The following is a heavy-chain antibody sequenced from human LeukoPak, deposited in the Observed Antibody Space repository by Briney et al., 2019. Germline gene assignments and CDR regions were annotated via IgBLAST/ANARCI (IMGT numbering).Heavy chain of an antibody. Sequence: GGSLRLSCAASGFTVSSNYMSWVRQAPGKGLEWVSVISGSGGSTYYADSVKGRFTISRGNSKNTLYLQINSLRAEDTAVYYCAKATDIAVARYYFDYWGQGTLVTVSS. D-gene: IGHD6-19*01. CDR2: ISGSGGST. J-gene: IGHJ4*02. CDR1: GFTVSSNY. V-gene: IGHV3-23*01. CDR3: AKATDIAVARYYFDY.